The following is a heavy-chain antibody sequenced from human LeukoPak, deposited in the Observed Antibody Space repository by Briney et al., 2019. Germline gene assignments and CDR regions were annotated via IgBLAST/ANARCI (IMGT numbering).Heavy chain of an antibody. V-gene: IGHV4-59*08. CDR2: IYYSGST. CDR3: ARQNYGAAPLRY. D-gene: IGHD4/OR15-4a*01. J-gene: IGHJ4*02. Sequence: SETLSLTCTVSGGSISSYYWSWIRQPPGKGLEWIGYIYYSGSTNYNPSLKSRATISVDTSKNQFSLKLSSVTAADTAAYYCARQNYGAAPLRYWGQGTLVTVSS. CDR1: GGSISSYY.